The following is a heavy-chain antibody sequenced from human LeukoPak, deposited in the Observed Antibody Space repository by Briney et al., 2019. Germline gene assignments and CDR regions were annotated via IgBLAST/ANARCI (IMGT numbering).Heavy chain of an antibody. Sequence: GGSLRLSCAASGFTFSSYWMSWVRQAPGKGLEWVSVIYSDGTTYYADSVQGRFTISRDNSKNTLYLQMNSLRAEDTAIYYCARDLRHSTHDYYYGMDVWGQGTTVTVSS. CDR2: IYSDGTT. CDR1: GFTFSSYW. J-gene: IGHJ6*02. CDR3: ARDLRHSTHDYYYGMDV. D-gene: IGHD2-15*01. V-gene: IGHV3-53*01.